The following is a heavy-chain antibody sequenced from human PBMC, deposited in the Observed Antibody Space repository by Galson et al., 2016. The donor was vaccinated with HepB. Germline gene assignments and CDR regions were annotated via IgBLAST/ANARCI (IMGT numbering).Heavy chain of an antibody. CDR2: IFHSGST. CDR3: AIFDLGYCSGGSCSH. V-gene: IGHV4-4*02. Sequence: TLSLTCAVSGGSVSSNYWWTWVRQPPGQGLEWIGEIFHSGSTNYNPSLKSRVTISLDKSKDQFSLKLNSVTAADTAVYYCAIFDLGYCSGGSCSHWGQGILVTVSS. J-gene: IGHJ4*02. CDR1: GGSVSSNYW. D-gene: IGHD2-15*01.